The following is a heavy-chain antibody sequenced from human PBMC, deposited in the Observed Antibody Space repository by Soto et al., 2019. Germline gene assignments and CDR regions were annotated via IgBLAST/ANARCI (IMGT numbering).Heavy chain of an antibody. J-gene: IGHJ4*02. CDR1: GGSISSSSYY. V-gene: IGHV4-39*01. CDR2: IYYSGST. Sequence: SETLSLTCTVSGGSISSSSYYWGWIRQPPGKGLEWIGSIYYSGSTYYNPSLKSRVTISVDTSKNQFSLKLSSVTAADTAVYYCARNDYGDYYFDYWGQGTLVTVS. D-gene: IGHD4-17*01. CDR3: ARNDYGDYYFDY.